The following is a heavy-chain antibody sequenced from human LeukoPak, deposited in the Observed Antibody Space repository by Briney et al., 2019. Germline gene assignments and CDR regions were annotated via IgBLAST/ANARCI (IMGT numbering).Heavy chain of an antibody. V-gene: IGHV3-30*04. CDR3: ARYGGFLDY. J-gene: IGHJ4*02. Sequence: GGSLRLSCATSGFTFSSYAMSWVRQAPGKGLEWVAVISYDGRNQYYADSVKGRFTVSRDNSKSTLYLQMNSLRGEDTAVYNCARYGGFLDYWGQGTLVTVSS. CDR2: ISYDGRNQ. CDR1: GFTFSSYA. D-gene: IGHD3-16*01.